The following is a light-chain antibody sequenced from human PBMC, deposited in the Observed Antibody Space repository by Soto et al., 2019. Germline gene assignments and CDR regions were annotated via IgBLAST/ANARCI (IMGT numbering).Light chain of an antibody. Sequence: EIVLTQSPGTLSLSPGERATLSCRASQNVGSNYLAWYQQRPDQAPRLLIYAASTRASGIPDRFSGFGSGTDFNLIISNLEPEDFAVYYCQQYGRSPPFSFGPGTKVDV. CDR2: AAS. CDR1: QNVGSNY. CDR3: QQYGRSPPFS. V-gene: IGKV3-20*01. J-gene: IGKJ3*01.